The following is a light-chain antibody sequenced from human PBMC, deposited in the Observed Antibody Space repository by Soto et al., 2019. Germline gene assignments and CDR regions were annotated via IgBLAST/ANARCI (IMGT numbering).Light chain of an antibody. J-gene: IGKJ3*01. CDR1: QDISSW. CDR3: HQDTSFPFT. CDR2: ASS. Sequence: DIQMTQSPSSVSASLGDRVTITCRASQDISSWLAWYQQRPGKAPKLLIYASSNLQSGVPSRFSGSGSGTDFTLTINSLQSEDFATYSCHQDTSFPFTFGPGTKVDVK. V-gene: IGKV1-12*01.